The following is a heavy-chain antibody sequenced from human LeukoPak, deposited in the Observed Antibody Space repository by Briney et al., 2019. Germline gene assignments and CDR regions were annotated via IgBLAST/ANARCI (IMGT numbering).Heavy chain of an antibody. CDR3: ARERWNDGTNDY. Sequence: PSETLSLTCTVSGGSISSYYWSWIRQPPGTGLEWIGYIYYSGSTNYNPSLKSRVTISVDTSKNQFSLKLSSVTAADTAVYYCARERWNDGTNDYWGQGTLVTVSS. V-gene: IGHV4-59*01. CDR2: IYYSGST. J-gene: IGHJ4*02. D-gene: IGHD1-1*01. CDR1: GGSISSYY.